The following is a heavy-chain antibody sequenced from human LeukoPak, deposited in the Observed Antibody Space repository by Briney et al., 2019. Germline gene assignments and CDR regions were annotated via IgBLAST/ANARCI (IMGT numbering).Heavy chain of an antibody. Sequence: GGSLGLSCAASGFSFSSYNMNWVRQAPGKGLEWISYISSSSSVTYYADSVKGRFTISRDNAKTSLYLQMNSLRAEDTAVYYCAKEGQWLPYFDYWGQGTLVTVSS. CDR2: ISSSSSVT. D-gene: IGHD6-19*01. V-gene: IGHV3-48*01. CDR3: AKEGQWLPYFDY. CDR1: GFSFSSYN. J-gene: IGHJ4*02.